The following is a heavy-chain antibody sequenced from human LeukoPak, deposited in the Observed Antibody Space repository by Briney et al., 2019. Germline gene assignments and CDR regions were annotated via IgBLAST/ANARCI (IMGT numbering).Heavy chain of an antibody. Sequence: PGGSLRLSCAASGFTFSSYGMHWVRQAPGKGLEWVAIIRYDGSNKYYADSVKGRFTISRDNSKNTLYLQMNSLRAEDTAVYYCAKDGDFWSGQGFDPWGQGTLVTVSS. V-gene: IGHV3-30*02. CDR1: GFTFSSYG. CDR3: AKDGDFWSGQGFDP. CDR2: IRYDGSNK. D-gene: IGHD3-3*01. J-gene: IGHJ5*02.